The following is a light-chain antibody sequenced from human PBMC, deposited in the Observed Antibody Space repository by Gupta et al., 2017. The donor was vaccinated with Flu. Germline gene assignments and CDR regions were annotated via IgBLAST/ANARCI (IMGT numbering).Light chain of an antibody. CDR2: ANS. CDR1: SSNIGAGYD. Sequence: QPVLTQPPSVSAASGQRVTISCTRSSSNIGAGYDVHWYQHLPRAAPKLLVSANSDRPSGVPDRFSVSKSGSTASLAITGVQAEDEAAYYCQSYDNSLSGGVFGGGTKLTVL. V-gene: IGLV1-40*01. J-gene: IGLJ3*02. CDR3: QSYDNSLSGGV.